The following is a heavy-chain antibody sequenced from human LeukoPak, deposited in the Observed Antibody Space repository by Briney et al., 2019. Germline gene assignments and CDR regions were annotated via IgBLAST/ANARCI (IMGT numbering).Heavy chain of an antibody. V-gene: IGHV1-18*01. Sequence: GASVKVSCKASGYTFTSYGISWVRQAPGQGLEWMGWISAHNGNTNYAQKLQGRVTMTTDTSTSTAYMELRNLRSADTAVYYCARDLGTGNSGSLADYWGQGTLVTVSS. J-gene: IGHJ4*02. CDR1: GYTFTSYG. CDR2: ISAHNGNT. D-gene: IGHD3-10*01. CDR3: ARDLGTGNSGSLADY.